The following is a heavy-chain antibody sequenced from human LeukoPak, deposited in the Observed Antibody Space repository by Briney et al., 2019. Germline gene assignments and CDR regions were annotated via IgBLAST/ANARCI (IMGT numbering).Heavy chain of an antibody. CDR2: ISAYNGNT. D-gene: IGHD6-13*01. Sequence: ASVKLSFKSSGYTFTIYGISWVRQAPGQGLEWIGWISAYNGNTNYAQKLQGRVTMTTDTPTSTAYMELRSLRSDDTAVYYCARDAMAAAGRFDYWGQGPLVTVSS. V-gene: IGHV1-18*01. CDR3: ARDAMAAAGRFDY. CDR1: GYTFTIYG. J-gene: IGHJ4*02.